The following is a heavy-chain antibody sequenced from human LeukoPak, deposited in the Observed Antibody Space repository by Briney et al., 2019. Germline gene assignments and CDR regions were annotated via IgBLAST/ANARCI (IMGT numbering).Heavy chain of an antibody. D-gene: IGHD2-15*01. Sequence: SETLSLTCTVSGGSISSGSYYWSWIRQPAGKGLEWIGRIHTSGSTNYNPSLKSRVTISVDTSKNQFSLKLSSVTAADTAVYYCAIPRTYSGAFDIWGQGTMVTVSS. CDR3: AIPRTYSGAFDI. J-gene: IGHJ3*02. V-gene: IGHV4-61*02. CDR1: GGSISSGSYY. CDR2: IHTSGST.